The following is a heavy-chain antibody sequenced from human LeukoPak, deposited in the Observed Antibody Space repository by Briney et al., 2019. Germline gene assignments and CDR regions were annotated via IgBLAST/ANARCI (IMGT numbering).Heavy chain of an antibody. D-gene: IGHD3-16*01. V-gene: IGHV4-59*12. Sequence: SSETLSLTCTVSGGSISSYYWSWIRQPPGKGLEWIGYIYYSGSTNYNPSLKSRVTISVDTSKNQFSLKLSSVTAADTAVYYCARGGVWKSPFDAFDIWGQGTMVTVSS. CDR1: GGSISSYY. CDR2: IYYSGST. J-gene: IGHJ3*02. CDR3: ARGGVWKSPFDAFDI.